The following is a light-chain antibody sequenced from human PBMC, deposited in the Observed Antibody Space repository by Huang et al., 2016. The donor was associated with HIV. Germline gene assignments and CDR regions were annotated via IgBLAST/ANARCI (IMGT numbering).Light chain of an antibody. V-gene: IGKV3-15*01. CDR3: QQYNNWPGT. J-gene: IGKJ3*01. CDR2: GAS. Sequence: EIVMTQSPATLSVSPGERATLSCRASQSVSSNLAWYQQKPGQAPRPLIYGASTRDTGIPARFSGSGSGTEFTLTISSLQSEDFAVYYCQQYNNWPGTFGPGTKVDIK. CDR1: QSVSSN.